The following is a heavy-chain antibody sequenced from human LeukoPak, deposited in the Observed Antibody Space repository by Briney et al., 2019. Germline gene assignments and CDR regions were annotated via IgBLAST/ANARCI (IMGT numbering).Heavy chain of an antibody. CDR1: GFTFSSYG. Sequence: GGSLRLSCAASGFTFSSYGMHWVRQAPGKGLEYVSAISSNGANTFYANSVRGRFTISRDNSKNTLYLQMNSLRAEDTAVYYCAKDSSSYYYGMDVWGQGTTVTVSS. D-gene: IGHD2-2*01. V-gene: IGHV3-64*01. J-gene: IGHJ6*02. CDR2: ISSNGANT. CDR3: AKDSSSYYYGMDV.